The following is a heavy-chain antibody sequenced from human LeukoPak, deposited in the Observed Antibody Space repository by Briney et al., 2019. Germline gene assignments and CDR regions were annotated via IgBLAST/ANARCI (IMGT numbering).Heavy chain of an antibody. J-gene: IGHJ3*02. CDR3: ARHPTGSYSLNAFDI. CDR2: IYPDDSDT. CDR1: GFTVTNYW. D-gene: IGHD1-26*01. V-gene: IGHV5-51*01. Sequence: GESLKISCKGSGFTVTNYWIGWVRQMPGKGLEWMGIIYPDDSDTRYSPSFQGQVTISADKSISTAYLQWSSLKASDTAMYYCARHPTGSYSLNAFDIWGQGTMVTVSS.